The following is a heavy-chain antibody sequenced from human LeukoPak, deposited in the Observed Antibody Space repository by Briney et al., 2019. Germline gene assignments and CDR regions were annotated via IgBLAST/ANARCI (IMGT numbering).Heavy chain of an antibody. V-gene: IGHV4-59*11. CDR2: IYYSGST. CDR1: GGSIGSHY. Sequence: PSETLSLTCTVSGGSIGSHYWNWIRQPPGKGLEWIGDIYYSGSTNYNPSLKSRVTISVDTSKNQFSLKLSSVTAADTAVYYCARAPGEVVIAQRGAFDIWGQGTMVTVSS. D-gene: IGHD2-21*01. J-gene: IGHJ3*02. CDR3: ARAPGEVVIAQRGAFDI.